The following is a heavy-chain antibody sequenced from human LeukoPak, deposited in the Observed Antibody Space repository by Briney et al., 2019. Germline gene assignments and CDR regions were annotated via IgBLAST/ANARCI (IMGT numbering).Heavy chain of an antibody. CDR3: AKGGFGEFSVPVYYYYMDV. CDR1: GFTFSNYG. J-gene: IGHJ6*03. V-gene: IGHV3-23*01. Sequence: GGSLRLSCAASGFTFSNYGMSWVRQAPGKGLEWVSAISGSGGSTVYAVSVKGRFTISRDNAKNTLYLQMNSLRAADTALYYCAKGGFGEFSVPVYYYYMDVWGKGTTVTVSS. CDR2: ISGSGGST. D-gene: IGHD3-10*01.